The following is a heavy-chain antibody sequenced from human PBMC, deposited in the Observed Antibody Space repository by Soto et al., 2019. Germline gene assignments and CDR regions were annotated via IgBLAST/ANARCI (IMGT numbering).Heavy chain of an antibody. J-gene: IGHJ5*02. CDR1: GFTFTSSA. CDR2: IVVGSGNT. V-gene: IGHV1-58*02. D-gene: IGHD5-12*01. Sequence: GASVKVSCKASGFTFTSSAMQWVRQARGQRLEWIGWIVVGSGNTNYAQKFQERVTITRDMSTSTAYMELSSLRSGDTAVYYCAAERDSGYDITNWFDPWGQGTLVTVPQ. CDR3: AAERDSGYDITNWFDP.